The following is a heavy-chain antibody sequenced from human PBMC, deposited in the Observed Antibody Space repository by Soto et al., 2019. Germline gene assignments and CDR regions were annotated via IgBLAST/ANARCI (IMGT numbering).Heavy chain of an antibody. CDR2: ISVRGGTT. V-gene: IGHV3-23*01. Sequence: EIQLLESGGGLVQPGGSLRLSCAGSGFTFDTYDTTYAMSWVRQAPGKGLVWVSSISVRGGTTYYADSVKGRFTISRDNSKNTLYMEVNSLRAEDTALYYCAIGGSSWYGDGFDVWGQGTMVTVSS. D-gene: IGHD6-13*01. CDR1: GFTFDTYDTTYA. CDR3: AIGGSSWYGDGFDV. J-gene: IGHJ3*01.